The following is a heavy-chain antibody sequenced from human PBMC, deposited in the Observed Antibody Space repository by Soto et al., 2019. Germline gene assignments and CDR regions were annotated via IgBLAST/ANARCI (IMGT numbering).Heavy chain of an antibody. CDR3: ARDIHYYCSGSYYDIFDY. D-gene: IGHD3-10*01. V-gene: IGHV1-18*01. CDR1: GYTFTSYG. J-gene: IGHJ4*02. Sequence: QVQLVQSGAEVKKPGASVKVSCKASGYTFTSYGISWVRQAPGQGLEWMGWISAYNGNTIYAQKLQGRVTMTTDTSTSKAYMELRSLRSDDTAVYYCARDIHYYCSGSYYDIFDYWGQGTLVTVSS. CDR2: ISAYNGNT.